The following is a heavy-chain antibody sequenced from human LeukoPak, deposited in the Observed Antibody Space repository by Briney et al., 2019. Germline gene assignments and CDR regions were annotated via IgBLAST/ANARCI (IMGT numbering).Heavy chain of an antibody. D-gene: IGHD1-1*01. CDR2: ISSSSSYI. CDR1: GLSVRGNY. CDR3: ARVGSAGWNLKDFDY. Sequence: GGSLRLSCAASGLSVRGNYMSWVRQAPGKGLEWVSSISSSSSYIYYADSVKGRFTISRDNAKNSLYLQMNSLRAEDTAVYYCARVGSAGWNLKDFDYWGQGTLVTVSS. J-gene: IGHJ4*02. V-gene: IGHV3-21*01.